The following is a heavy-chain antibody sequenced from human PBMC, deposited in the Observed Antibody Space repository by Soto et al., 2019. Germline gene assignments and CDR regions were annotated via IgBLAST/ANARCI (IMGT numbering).Heavy chain of an antibody. V-gene: IGHV5-10-1*01. J-gene: IGHJ4*02. CDR3: ARQIYDADTGPNFQYYFES. Sequence: GESLNISCKGSGYSFAGYWITWVRQKPGKGLEWMGRIDPSDSQTYYSPSFRGHVTISVTKSITTVFLQWSSLRASDTAMYYCARQIYDADTGPNFQYYFESWGQGTPVTFSS. CDR1: GYSFAGYW. CDR2: IDPSDSQT. D-gene: IGHD5-18*01.